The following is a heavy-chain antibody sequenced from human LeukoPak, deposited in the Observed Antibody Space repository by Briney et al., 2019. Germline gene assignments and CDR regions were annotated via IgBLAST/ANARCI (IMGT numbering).Heavy chain of an antibody. J-gene: IGHJ5*02. D-gene: IGHD3-10*01. CDR3: ARTNILLWFGEPTGWFDP. Sequence: PSETLSLTCTVSGGSISSYYWSWIRQPPGKGLEWIGYIYYSGSTNYNPSLKSRVTISVDTSKNRFSLKLSSVTAADTAVYYCARTNILLWFGEPTGWFDPWGQGTLVTVSS. CDR1: GGSISSYY. V-gene: IGHV4-59*08. CDR2: IYYSGST.